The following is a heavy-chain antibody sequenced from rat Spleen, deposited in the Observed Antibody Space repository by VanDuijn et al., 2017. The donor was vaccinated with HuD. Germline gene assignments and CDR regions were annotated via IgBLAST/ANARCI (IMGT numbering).Heavy chain of an antibody. D-gene: IGHD1-11*01. CDR3: ARHNYYFDY. J-gene: IGHJ2*01. CDR2: ISTSGGST. Sequence: EVQLVESGGGLVQPGRSLKLSCAASGFSFSNYGMAWVRQAPTKGLEWVATISTSGGSTYYPDSVKGRFTISRDNAKSTLYLQMDSLRSEDTATYYCARHNYYFDYWGQGVMVAVSS. CDR1: GFSFSNYG. V-gene: IGHV5S13*01.